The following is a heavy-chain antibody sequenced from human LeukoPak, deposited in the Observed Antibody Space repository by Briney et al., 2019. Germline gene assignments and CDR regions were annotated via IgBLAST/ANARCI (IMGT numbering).Heavy chain of an antibody. Sequence: GGSLRLSCAASGFTFSSYSMNWVRQAPGKGLEWVSSISSSSSYIYYADSVRGRFTISRDNAKNSLYLQMNSLRAEDTAMYYCARDPYYYDSSGNRHAFDIWGQGTMVTVSS. CDR2: ISSSSSYI. CDR3: ARDPYYYDSSGNRHAFDI. J-gene: IGHJ3*02. D-gene: IGHD3-22*01. V-gene: IGHV3-21*01. CDR1: GFTFSSYS.